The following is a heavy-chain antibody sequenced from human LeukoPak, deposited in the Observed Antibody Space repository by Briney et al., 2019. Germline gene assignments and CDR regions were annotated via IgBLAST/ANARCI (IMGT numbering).Heavy chain of an antibody. J-gene: IGHJ6*02. CDR3: ARHSSGTVTSTYRYAMDV. Sequence: SETLSLTWTVSGGSISSYYWSWIRQPPGKGLEWIAYIFSSGSANYNPSLKSRVTVSVDTSTNQFSLKLRSVTAADTAVYYCARHSSGTVTSTYRYAMDVWGQGTMVTVSS. D-gene: IGHD4-17*01. CDR1: GGSISSYY. V-gene: IGHV4-59*08. CDR2: IFSSGSA.